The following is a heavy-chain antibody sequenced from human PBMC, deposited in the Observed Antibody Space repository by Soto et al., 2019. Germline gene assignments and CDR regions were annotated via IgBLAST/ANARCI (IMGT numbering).Heavy chain of an antibody. CDR2: ISGSGGST. CDR3: ARAAGSNKFYYYYYGMDV. D-gene: IGHD6-13*01. CDR1: GFTFSSYA. J-gene: IGHJ6*02. Sequence: GGSLRLSCAASGFTFSSYAMSWVRQAPGKGLEWVSAISGSGGSTYYADSVKGRFTISRDNSKSTLYLQMNSLRAEDTAVYYCARAAGSNKFYYYYYGMDVWGQGTTVTVSS. V-gene: IGHV3-23*01.